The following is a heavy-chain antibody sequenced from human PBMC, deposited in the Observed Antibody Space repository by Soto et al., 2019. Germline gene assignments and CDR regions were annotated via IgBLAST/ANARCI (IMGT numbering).Heavy chain of an antibody. V-gene: IGHV3-30-3*01. CDR1: GFTFSSYA. J-gene: IGHJ6*02. Sequence: QVQLVESGGGVVQPGRSLRLSCAASGFTFSSYAMHWVRQAPGKGLEWVAVISYDGSNKYYADSVKGRFTISRDNSKNPLYLQMHSLSAEDTAVYYCARAGDLRRLYPYYYRMDVWGQGTTVTVSS. D-gene: IGHD1-1*01. CDR2: ISYDGSNK. CDR3: ARAGDLRRLYPYYYRMDV.